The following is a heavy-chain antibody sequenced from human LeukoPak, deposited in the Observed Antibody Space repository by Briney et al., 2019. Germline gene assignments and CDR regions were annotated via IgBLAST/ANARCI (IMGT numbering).Heavy chain of an antibody. D-gene: IGHD3-22*01. V-gene: IGHV1-69*13. J-gene: IGHJ5*02. CDR3: ARDKDSSGYKLYNWFDP. Sequence: ASVKVSCKASGGTFSSYAISWVRQAPGQGPEWMGGIIPIFGTANYAQKFQGRVTITADESTSTAYMELRSLRSDDTAVYYCARDKDSSGYKLYNWFDPWGQGTLVTVSS. CDR1: GGTFSSYA. CDR2: IIPIFGTA.